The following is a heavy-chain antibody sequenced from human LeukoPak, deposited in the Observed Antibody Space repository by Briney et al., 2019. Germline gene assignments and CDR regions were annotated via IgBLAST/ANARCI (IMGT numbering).Heavy chain of an antibody. V-gene: IGHV1-69-2*01. J-gene: IGHJ5*02. D-gene: IGHD4-23*01. CDR1: GYTFTDYY. CDR3: ATRLESMVVTPVGIP. CDR2: VDPEDGET. Sequence: ASVKISCKVSGYTFTDYYMHWVQQAPGKGLEWMGLVDPEDGETIYAEKFQGRVTITADTSTDTAYMELSRLRSEDTAVYYCATRLESMVVTPVGIPWGQGTLVTVSS.